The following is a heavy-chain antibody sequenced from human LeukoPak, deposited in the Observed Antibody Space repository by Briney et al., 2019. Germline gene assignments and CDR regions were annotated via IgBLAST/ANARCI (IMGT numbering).Heavy chain of an antibody. CDR2: IYPGDSDT. V-gene: IGHV5-51*01. CDR3: ARQHMDTSMIDY. D-gene: IGHD5-18*01. J-gene: IGHJ4*02. CDR1: GYSFTSYW. Sequence: GESLKISCKCSGYSFTSYWIGWVRQMPGKGLEWMGIIYPGDSDTRHSPSFQGQVTMSADKSISTAYLQWSSLKASDTAMYYCARQHMDTSMIDYWGQGTLVTVSS.